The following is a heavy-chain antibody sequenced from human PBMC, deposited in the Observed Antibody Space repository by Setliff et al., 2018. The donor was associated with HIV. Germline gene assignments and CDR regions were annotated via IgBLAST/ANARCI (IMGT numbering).Heavy chain of an antibody. D-gene: IGHD2-15*01. J-gene: IGHJ4*02. CDR2: IDPSDSYT. Sequence: PGESLKISCKGSGYGFPSYWIGWVRQMPGKGLEWMGRIDPSDSYTNYSPSFQGHVSISADRSISTAYLQWSSLKASDTAIYYCARHKNGGYSLDNWGQGTLVTVSS. CDR3: ARHKNGGYSLDN. V-gene: IGHV5-10-1*01. CDR1: GYGFPSYW.